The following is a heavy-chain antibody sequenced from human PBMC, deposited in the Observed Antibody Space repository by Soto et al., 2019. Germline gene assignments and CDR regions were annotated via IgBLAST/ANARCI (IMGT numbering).Heavy chain of an antibody. CDR1: CGSVNSGSYY. CDR2: IYYSGST. V-gene: IGHV4-61*01. J-gene: IGHJ4*02. CDR3: ARGPLDYGYNFYY. D-gene: IGHD5-12*01. Sequence: SETLSLTCTVSCGSVNSGSYYWSWIRQPPGKGLEWIGYIYYSGSTNYNPSLKSRGTISVDTSKNQFSLRLSSVTAADTAMYYCARGPLDYGYNFYYWGQGTLVTVSS.